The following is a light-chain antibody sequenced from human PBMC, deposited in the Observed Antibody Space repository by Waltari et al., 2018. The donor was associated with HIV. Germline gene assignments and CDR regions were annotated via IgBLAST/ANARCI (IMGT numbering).Light chain of an antibody. CDR1: ALSKQY. CDR3: QSPDSSGTYVG. V-gene: IGLV3-25*03. J-gene: IGLJ2*01. CDR2: KDS. Sequence: SYELTQPPSVSVSPGQTARITCSGDALSKQYAYWYQQKPGQAPMLVIYKDSGRPSGIPERISGSSSGTTVTLTISGVQAEDEADYYCQSPDSSGTYVGFGGGTKLTVL.